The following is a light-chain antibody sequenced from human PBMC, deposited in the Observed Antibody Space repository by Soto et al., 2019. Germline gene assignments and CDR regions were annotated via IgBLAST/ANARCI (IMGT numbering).Light chain of an antibody. Sequence: QSALTQPPSASGSPGQLVTISCTGTSSDVGGYEYVSWYQHHLGKAPKLMIYEVSKRPSGVPDRFSGSKSGNTASLTVSGLQAGDEADYYCSSYAGSKIFFGGGTKLTVL. V-gene: IGLV2-8*01. CDR2: EVS. CDR1: SSDVGGYEY. CDR3: SSYAGSKIF. J-gene: IGLJ2*01.